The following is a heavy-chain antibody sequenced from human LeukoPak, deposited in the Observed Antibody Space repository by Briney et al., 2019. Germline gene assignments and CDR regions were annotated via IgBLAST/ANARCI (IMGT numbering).Heavy chain of an antibody. J-gene: IGHJ6*02. D-gene: IGHD3-10*01. CDR1: GFTFSNCA. CDR3: AKDCYAGSGSYCHYGMDV. CDR2: ISGSGSST. Sequence: SGGSLRLSCAASGFTFSNCAMSWVRQAPEKGLEWVSGISGSGSSTYYADSVKGRFTISRDNSENTLYLQMDSLRADDTAVYYCAKDCYAGSGSYCHYGMDVWGQGTTVTVSS. V-gene: IGHV3-23*01.